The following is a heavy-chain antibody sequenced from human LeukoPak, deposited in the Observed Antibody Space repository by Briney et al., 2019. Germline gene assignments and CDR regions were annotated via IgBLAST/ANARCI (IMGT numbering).Heavy chain of an antibody. CDR3: ARSGGYNSNFDY. Sequence: PSETLSLTCTVSGGSISSGSYYWSWIRQPAGKGLEWIGRIYTSGSTNYNPSLKSRVTISVDTSKNQFSLRLSSVTAADTAVYYCARSGGYNSNFDYWGQGTLVTVSS. CDR1: GGSISSGSYY. CDR2: IYTSGST. V-gene: IGHV4-61*02. D-gene: IGHD5-24*01. J-gene: IGHJ4*02.